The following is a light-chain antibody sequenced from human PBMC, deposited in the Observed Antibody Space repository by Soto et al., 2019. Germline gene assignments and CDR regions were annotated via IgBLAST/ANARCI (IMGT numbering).Light chain of an antibody. V-gene: IGKV1-39*01. CDR1: QSISSY. Sequence: DIQMTQSPSSLSASVGDRVTITCRASQSISSYFSWYQQKPGKAPKLLIYAASRLQSGVPSRFSGSGSGTDFTLTISSLQPEDFATYYCQQSYSTPRTFSQGTEVEIK. CDR2: AAS. J-gene: IGKJ1*01. CDR3: QQSYSTPRT.